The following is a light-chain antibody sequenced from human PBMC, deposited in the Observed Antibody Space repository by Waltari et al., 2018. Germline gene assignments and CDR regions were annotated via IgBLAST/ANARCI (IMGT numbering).Light chain of an antibody. CDR1: SSNVGNNY. Sequence: QPVLTLPPSASGTPGQVVAFSCSGSSSNVGNNYVSWYQQLPGTAPKLLIYKNDQRPSGVPDRFFGSKSGTSASLVISGLRSEDEGHYTCATWDDSLNSWVFGGGTKLTIL. CDR2: KND. CDR3: ATWDDSLNSWV. V-gene: IGLV1-47*01. J-gene: IGLJ3*02.